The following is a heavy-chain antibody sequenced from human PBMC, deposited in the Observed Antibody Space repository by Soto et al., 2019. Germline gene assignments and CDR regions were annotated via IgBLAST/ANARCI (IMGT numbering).Heavy chain of an antibody. J-gene: IGHJ6*02. CDR2: IIPMFGKP. D-gene: IGHD2-8*01. V-gene: IGHV1-69*01. CDR1: GGTFRSYA. CDR3: ARSMETNYFYCMEV. Sequence: QVQLVQSGAEVREPGSSVTVSCEASGGTFRSYAINWVRQAPGQGLEWMGGIIPMFGKPNYAEKFLGRVTITADEATRAAYMEVSSLKSEDTAVYYCARSMETNYFYCMEVWGLGTTVTVSS.